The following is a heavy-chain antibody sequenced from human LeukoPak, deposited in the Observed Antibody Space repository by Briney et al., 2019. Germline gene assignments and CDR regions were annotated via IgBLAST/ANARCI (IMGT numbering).Heavy chain of an antibody. CDR1: GYSFSSYW. V-gene: IGHV5-51*01. J-gene: IGHJ3*02. CDR3: ARLVAIPDAFDI. Sequence: GESLKISCKVSGYSFSSYWIGWVRRMPGKGLEWMGIIFPGDSDTRYSPSFQGQVTISADKCINTAYLQWSNLKASDTAMYFCARLVAIPDAFDIWGQGTMVTVSS. D-gene: IGHD2-2*02. CDR2: IFPGDSDT.